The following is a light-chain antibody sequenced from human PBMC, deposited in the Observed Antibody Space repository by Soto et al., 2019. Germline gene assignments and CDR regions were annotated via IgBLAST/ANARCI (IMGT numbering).Light chain of an antibody. J-gene: IGKJ1*01. CDR3: QQCSFSPRT. CDR1: QSVTNNY. Sequence: EIVLTQSPGTLSLSTWEKATLSCLASQSVTNNYLDWFQQKPGQAPRLLIYDASIRADGIPDRFSGSGSETDFTLTISRLEPEDSAVYYCQQCSFSPRTFGQGTKVDIK. V-gene: IGKV3-20*01. CDR2: DAS.